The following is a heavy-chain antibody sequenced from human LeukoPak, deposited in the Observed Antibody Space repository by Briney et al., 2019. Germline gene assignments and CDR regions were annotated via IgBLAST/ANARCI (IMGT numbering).Heavy chain of an antibody. CDR1: GFSLRSFA. CDR2: SSGDGGNT. D-gene: IGHD2-15*01. J-gene: IGHJ6*02. V-gene: IGHV3-23*01. CDR3: ARGSGGYQYLMDV. Sequence: GGSLRLSCAASGFSLRSFAMSWVRQAPGKGLEWVSASSGDGGNTDYANSVKGRFTISRDNSKNTVHLQMNSLRAEDTAVYYCARGSGGYQYLMDVWGQGATVIVSS.